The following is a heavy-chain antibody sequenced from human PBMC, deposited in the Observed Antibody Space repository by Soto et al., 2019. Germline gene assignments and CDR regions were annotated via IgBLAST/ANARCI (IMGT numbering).Heavy chain of an antibody. CDR3: AVGCSSTSNYYYYYYMDV. Sequence: ASLKVSCKASGGTFSSYTISWVRQAPGQGLEWMGRIIPILGIANYAQKFQGRVTITADKSTSTAYMELSSLRSEDTAVYYCAVGCSSTSNYYYYYYMDVWGKGTTVTVSS. CDR2: IIPILGIA. J-gene: IGHJ6*03. V-gene: IGHV1-69*02. D-gene: IGHD2-2*01. CDR1: GGTFSSYT.